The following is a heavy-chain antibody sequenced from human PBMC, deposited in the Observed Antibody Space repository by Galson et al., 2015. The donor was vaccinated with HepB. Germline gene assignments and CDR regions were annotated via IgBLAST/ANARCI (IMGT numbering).Heavy chain of an antibody. CDR3: ARGNVGPPVRPGTTRITMVRGNWFDP. Sequence: SETLSLTCVVYGGSFSGYYWSWIRQPPGKGLEWIGEINHSGSTNYNPSLKSRVTISVDTSKNQFSLKLSSVTAADTAVYYCARGNVGPPVRPGTTRITMVRGNWFDPWGQGTQVTVSS. CDR2: INHSGST. CDR1: GGSFSGYY. V-gene: IGHV4-34*01. D-gene: IGHD3-10*01. J-gene: IGHJ5*02.